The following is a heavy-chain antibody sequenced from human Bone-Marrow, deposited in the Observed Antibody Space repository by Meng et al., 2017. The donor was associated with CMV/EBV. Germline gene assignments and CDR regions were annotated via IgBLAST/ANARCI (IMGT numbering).Heavy chain of an antibody. CDR1: GYTFTSYD. J-gene: IGHJ6*02. D-gene: IGHD6-13*01. V-gene: IGHV1-8*01. CDR2: MNPNSGNT. CDR3: ARRESYQQGYGMDV. Sequence: ASVKVSCKASGYTFTSYDINWVRQATGQGLEWMGWMNPNSGNTGYAQKFQGRVTMTRNTSISTAYMELSSLRSEDTAVYYCARRESYQQGYGMDVWGQGTTVTVSS.